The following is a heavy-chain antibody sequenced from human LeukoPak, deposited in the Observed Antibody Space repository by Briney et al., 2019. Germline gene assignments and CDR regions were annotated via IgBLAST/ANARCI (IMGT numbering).Heavy chain of an antibody. D-gene: IGHD3-22*01. V-gene: IGHV1-69*05. Sequence: SVTVSCKASGGTFSSYAISWVRQAPGQGLEWMGGIIPIFGTANYAQKFQGRVTITTDESTSTAYMEPSSLGSEDTAVYYCARESRHDSSGYSPYYYYYYMDVWGKGTTVTVSS. CDR1: GGTFSSYA. CDR3: ARESRHDSSGYSPYYYYYYMDV. J-gene: IGHJ6*03. CDR2: IIPIFGTA.